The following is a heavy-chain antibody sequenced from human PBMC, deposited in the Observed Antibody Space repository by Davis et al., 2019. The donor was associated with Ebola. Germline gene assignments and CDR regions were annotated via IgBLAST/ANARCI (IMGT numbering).Heavy chain of an antibody. V-gene: IGHV3-30*18. D-gene: IGHD2/OR15-2a*01. J-gene: IGHJ6*02. Sequence: PGGSLRLSCPPSGFPFSRYGMHWVRQAPGKGLEWVAVISYNGSNKYYADSVKGRFTISRDNSKNTLYLQMNSLRAEDTAVYYCAKDLSVWGQGTTVTVSS. CDR2: ISYNGSNK. CDR1: GFPFSRYG. CDR3: AKDLSV.